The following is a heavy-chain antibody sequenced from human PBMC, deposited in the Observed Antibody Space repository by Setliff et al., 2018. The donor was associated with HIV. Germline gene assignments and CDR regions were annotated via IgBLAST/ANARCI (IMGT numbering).Heavy chain of an antibody. Sequence: PSETLSLTCTVSGGSISSYYWSWIRQPPGKGLEWIGEINHSGSTNYNPSLKSRVTISVDTPKNQFSLKLSSVTAADTAVYYCARAYFGSGIYYWGQGTLVTVSS. CDR3: ARAYFGSGIYY. CDR1: GGSISSYY. D-gene: IGHD3-10*01. CDR2: INHSGST. V-gene: IGHV4-34*01. J-gene: IGHJ4*02.